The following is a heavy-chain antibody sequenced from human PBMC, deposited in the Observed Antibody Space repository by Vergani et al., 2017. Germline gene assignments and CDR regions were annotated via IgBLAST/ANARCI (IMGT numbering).Heavy chain of an antibody. CDR1: GFTFSDYY. D-gene: IGHD3-22*01. CDR3: ARPPPPPYYYDSSGYYLDAFDI. CDR2: ISSSSSYT. Sequence: QVQLVESGGGLVKPGGSLRLSCAASGFTFSDYYMSWIRQAPGKGLEWVSYISSSSSYTNYADSVKGRFTISRDNAKNSLYLQMNSLRAEEAAVYYCARPPPPPYYYDSSGYYLDAFDIWGQGTMVTVSS. J-gene: IGHJ3*02. V-gene: IGHV3-11*05.